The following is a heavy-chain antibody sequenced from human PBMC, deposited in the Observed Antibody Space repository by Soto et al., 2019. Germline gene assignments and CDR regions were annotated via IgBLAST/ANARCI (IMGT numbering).Heavy chain of an antibody. CDR1: GYTFTGYY. D-gene: IGHD1-26*01. V-gene: IGHV1-2*02. Sequence: ASVKVSCIASGYTFTGYYMHWVRQAPGQGLEWMGWINPNSGGTDYAQKFQGRVTMTRDTSISTAYMELSRLRSDDTAVYYCAGGVLSGSYYNWFDPWGQGTPVTSPQ. CDR3: AGGVLSGSYYNWFDP. CDR2: INPNSGGT. J-gene: IGHJ5*02.